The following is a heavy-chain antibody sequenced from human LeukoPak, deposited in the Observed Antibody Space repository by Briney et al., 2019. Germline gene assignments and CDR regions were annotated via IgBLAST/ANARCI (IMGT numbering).Heavy chain of an antibody. V-gene: IGHV3-74*01. D-gene: IGHD3-22*01. Sequence: PGGSLRLSCAASGLTFSSYGMSWVRQAPGKGLVWVSRINSDGSSTSYADSVKGRFAISRDNAKNTLYLQMNSLRAEDTAVYYCARDLIRGYYYDSSGYRWGQGTLVTVSS. CDR3: ARDLIRGYYYDSSGYR. CDR1: GLTFSSYG. J-gene: IGHJ5*02. CDR2: INSDGSST.